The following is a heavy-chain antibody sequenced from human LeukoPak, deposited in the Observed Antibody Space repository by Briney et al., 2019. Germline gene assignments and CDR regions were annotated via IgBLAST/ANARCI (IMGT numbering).Heavy chain of an antibody. D-gene: IGHD1-20*01. CDR3: AKAGITGTILLQQGY. CDR1: GFTFSIYA. J-gene: IGHJ4*02. Sequence: GGSLRLSCATSGFTFSIYAMTWVRQAPGKGLEWVSAISGNGGTIYYADSVKGRFTISRDSSKNTLYLQMDSLRAEDTAVYYCAKAGITGTILLQQGYWGRGTLVTVSS. CDR2: ISGNGGTI. V-gene: IGHV3-23*01.